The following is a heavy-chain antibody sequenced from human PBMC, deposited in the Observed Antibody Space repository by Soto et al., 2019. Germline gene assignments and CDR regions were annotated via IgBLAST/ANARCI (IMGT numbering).Heavy chain of an antibody. D-gene: IGHD2-2*01. CDR3: ARDRCDTTSCYECDY. V-gene: IGHV1-46*01. CDR2: INPSGGST. J-gene: IGHJ4*02. CDR1: GYTFTSYY. Sequence: QVQLVQSGAEVKKSGASVKVSCKSSGYTFTSYYIHWVRQAPGQGLEWMGIINPSGGSTRFAQKFQGGVTLTRDTSTSTLYMELSSLRSDDTAVYYCARDRCDTTSCYECDYWGQGTLVTVSS.